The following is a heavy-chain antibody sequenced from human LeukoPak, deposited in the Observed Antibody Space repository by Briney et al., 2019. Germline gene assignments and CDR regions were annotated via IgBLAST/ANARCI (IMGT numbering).Heavy chain of an antibody. CDR1: GLTFSSFG. CDR3: AKDREGRGYNYGTYFDY. D-gene: IGHD5-18*01. CDR2: ISFDGSEI. Sequence: GSLRLSCAASGLTFSSFGMHWVRQAPGKGLEWLASISFDGSEIYYGDSVKGRFTISRDNSKNTLFLQMNSLRADDTAVYLCAKDREGRGYNYGTYFDYWAREPWSPSPQ. J-gene: IGHJ4*02. V-gene: IGHV3-30*18.